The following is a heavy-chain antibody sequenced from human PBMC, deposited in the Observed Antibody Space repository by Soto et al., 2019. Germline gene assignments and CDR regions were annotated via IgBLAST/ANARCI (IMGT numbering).Heavy chain of an antibody. Sequence: HPGGSLRLSCAASGFTFSSYAMHWVRQAPGKGLEWVAVISYDGSNKYYADSVKGRFTISRDNSKNTLYLQMNSLRAEDTAVYYCARGKIQLWLRSGMDVWGQGTTVTVSS. J-gene: IGHJ6*02. D-gene: IGHD5-18*01. CDR2: ISYDGSNK. V-gene: IGHV3-30-3*01. CDR1: GFTFSSYA. CDR3: ARGKIQLWLRSGMDV.